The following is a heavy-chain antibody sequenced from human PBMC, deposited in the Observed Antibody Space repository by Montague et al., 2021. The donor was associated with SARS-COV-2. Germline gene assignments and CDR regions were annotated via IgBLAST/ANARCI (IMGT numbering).Heavy chain of an antibody. CDR3: ARGGTIFGVVIRPFDY. Sequence: TLSLTCTVSGGSISSGGHYWSWIRQHPGKGLEWIGYIYYSGSTYYNPSLKSRVTISVDTSKNQFSLKLSSVTAADTAVYYCARGGTIFGVVIRPFDYWGQGTLVTVSS. V-gene: IGHV4-31*03. J-gene: IGHJ4*02. CDR2: IYYSGST. D-gene: IGHD3-3*01. CDR1: GGSISSGGHY.